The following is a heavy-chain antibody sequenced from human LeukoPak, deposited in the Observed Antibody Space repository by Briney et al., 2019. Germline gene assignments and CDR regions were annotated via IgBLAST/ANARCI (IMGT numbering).Heavy chain of an antibody. CDR3: ARDRKPPFWSGYFGWFDP. Sequence: GGSLRLSCAASGFTFSSYGMHWVRQAPGKGLEWVAVISYDGSNKYYADSVKGRFTISRDNSKNTLYLQMNSLRAEDTAVYYCARDRKPPFWSGYFGWFDPWGQGTLVTVSS. CDR1: GFTFSSYG. CDR2: ISYDGSNK. J-gene: IGHJ5*02. D-gene: IGHD3-3*01. V-gene: IGHV3-30*03.